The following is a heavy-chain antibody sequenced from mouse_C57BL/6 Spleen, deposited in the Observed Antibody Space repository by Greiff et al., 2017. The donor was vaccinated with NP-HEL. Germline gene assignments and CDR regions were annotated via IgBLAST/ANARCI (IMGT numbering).Heavy chain of an antibody. J-gene: IGHJ3*01. V-gene: IGHV5-6*01. D-gene: IGHD2-10*02. CDR2: ISSGGSYT. CDR1: GFTFSSYG. CDR3: ARQGYGNYGFLFAY. Sequence: EVKLMESGGDLVKPGGSLKLSCAASGFTFSSYGMSWVRQTPDKRLEWVATISSGGSYTYYPDSVKGRFTISRDNAKNTLYLQMSSLKSEDTAMYYCARQGYGNYGFLFAYWGQGTLVTVSA.